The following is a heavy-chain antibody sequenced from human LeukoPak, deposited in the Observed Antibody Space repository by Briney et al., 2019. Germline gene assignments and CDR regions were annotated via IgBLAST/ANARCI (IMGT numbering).Heavy chain of an antibody. J-gene: IGHJ4*02. Sequence: SRTLSLTCDVSGGSIMTTNWWSWVRQPPNKGLEWIGEVHLSGATNYNPSLESRVTMSIDTSKNHLSLELTSVTAADTAMYCTRESGAFSPFGFWGQGTLVTVSS. CDR2: VHLSGAT. CDR1: GGSIMTTNW. CDR3: RESGAFSPFGF. D-gene: IGHD1-26*01. V-gene: IGHV4-4*02.